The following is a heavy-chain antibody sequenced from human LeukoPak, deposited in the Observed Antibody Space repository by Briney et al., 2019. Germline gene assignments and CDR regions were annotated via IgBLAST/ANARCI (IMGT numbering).Heavy chain of an antibody. CDR2: ISGSGGST. J-gene: IGHJ6*02. D-gene: IGHD6-13*01. CDR3: AKEGMSSSWYLVMDV. V-gene: IGHV3-23*01. CDR1: GFTFGSYA. Sequence: GGSLRLSCAASGFTFGSYAMSWVRQAPGKGLEWVSAISGSGGSTYYADSVKGRFTISRDNSKNTLYLQMNSLRAEDTAVYYCAKEGMSSSWYLVMDVWGQGTTVTVSS.